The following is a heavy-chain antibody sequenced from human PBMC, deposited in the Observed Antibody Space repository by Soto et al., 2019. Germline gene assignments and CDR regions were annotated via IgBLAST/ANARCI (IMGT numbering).Heavy chain of an antibody. J-gene: IGHJ4*02. CDR3: ARRAPSRAVAGSFDS. Sequence: QITLKESGPTLVKPTQTLTLTCTFSAFSLSSSGVGVGWIRQPPGKALEWLALIFWDDDTRYSPSLRSRLTITKDTSTNPVLLTMTNMDPVDTATYYCARRAPSRAVAGSFDSWGQGTLVTVSS. CDR1: AFSLSSSGVG. V-gene: IGHV2-5*02. CDR2: IFWDDDT. D-gene: IGHD6-19*01.